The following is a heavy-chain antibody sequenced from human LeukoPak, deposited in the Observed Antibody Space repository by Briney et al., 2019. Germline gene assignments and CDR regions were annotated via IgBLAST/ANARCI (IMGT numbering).Heavy chain of an antibody. V-gene: IGHV4-4*07. CDR1: GDSISTYY. CDR2: IDDTGST. J-gene: IGHJ4*02. CDR3: AREGSSGWYIDY. D-gene: IGHD6-19*01. Sequence: SETLSLTCTVSGDSISTYYWNWIRQPAGKGLEWIGRIDDTGSTNYNPSLQSRVTMSVDTSKKQFSLKVRSVTAAETAVYYCAREGSSGWYIDYWGQGTLVIVSS.